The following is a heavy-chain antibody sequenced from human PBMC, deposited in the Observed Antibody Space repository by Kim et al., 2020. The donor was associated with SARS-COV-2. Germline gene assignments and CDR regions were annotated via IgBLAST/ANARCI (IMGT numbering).Heavy chain of an antibody. J-gene: IGHJ6*01. CDR1: GFTFSDYY. Sequence: GGSLRLSCAASGFTFSDYYMSWIRQAPGKGLEWVSYISSSGSTIYYAYSVKGRFTISRDNAKNSLYLQMNSLRAEDTAVYYCAGDRLGGIVGGTLLTYDYYGMDVWGQEPTVTLSS. CDR2: ISSSGSTI. V-gene: IGHV3-11*01. D-gene: IGHD1-26*01. CDR3: AGDRLGGIVGGTLLTYDYYGMDV.